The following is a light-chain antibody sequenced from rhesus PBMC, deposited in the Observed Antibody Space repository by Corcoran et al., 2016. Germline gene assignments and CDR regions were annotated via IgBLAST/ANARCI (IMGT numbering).Light chain of an antibody. CDR2: GAS. V-gene: IGKV3-42*03. CDR1: QSVSSS. CDR3: QQYSNWPLT. Sequence: EIVLTQSPATLSLSPGERATLSCRASQSVSSSLAWYQQKPGQVPRLLISGASSRATGIPDRFSGRGSGTYFTLTISSREPEDFAVYYCQQYSNWPLTFGGGTKVEIK. J-gene: IGKJ4*01.